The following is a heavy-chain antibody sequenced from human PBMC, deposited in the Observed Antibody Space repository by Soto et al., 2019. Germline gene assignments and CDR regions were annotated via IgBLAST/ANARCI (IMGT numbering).Heavy chain of an antibody. V-gene: IGHV4-39*07. CDR3: TRDGDGRMTTNPYYYYGMDV. CDR1: GYSVSSSDYY. Sequence: LSLTCSVSGYSVSSSDYYWAWIRQPPGKGLEWIGSMLYSGGAKYNPSVKRRVSISVDTSKNQFSLNLSSVTAADTAVYYCTRDGDGRMTTNPYYYYGMDVWGPGITVTVSS. CDR2: MLYSGGA. D-gene: IGHD2-21*02. J-gene: IGHJ6*02.